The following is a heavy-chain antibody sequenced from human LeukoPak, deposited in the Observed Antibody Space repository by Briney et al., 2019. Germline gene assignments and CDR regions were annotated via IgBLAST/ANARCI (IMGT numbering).Heavy chain of an antibody. Sequence: GASVKVSCKASGYTFTGYYMHWVRQAPGQGLEWMGWINPNSGGTNYAQKFQGRVTMTRDTSISTAYMELSRLRSDDTAVYYCARDWYCSSTSCYYFDYWGQGTLVTVSS. J-gene: IGHJ4*02. CDR2: INPNSGGT. CDR3: ARDWYCSSTSCYYFDY. V-gene: IGHV1-2*02. CDR1: GYTFTGYY. D-gene: IGHD2-2*01.